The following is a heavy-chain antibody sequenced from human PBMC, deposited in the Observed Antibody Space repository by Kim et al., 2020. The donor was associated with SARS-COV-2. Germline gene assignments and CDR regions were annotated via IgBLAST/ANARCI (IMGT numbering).Heavy chain of an antibody. J-gene: IGHJ2*01. Sequence: SETLSLTCTVSGGSLSSSSYYWGWIRQPPGQGLEWIGTTYYSGNTYYNPSVKSRVTISVDTSKNQFSLKLGSVTAADTAVYYCARDQRYSGVWYV. CDR1: GGSLSSSSYY. CDR2: TYYSGNT. CDR3: ARDQRYSGVWYV. V-gene: IGHV4-39*02. D-gene: IGHD6-19*01.